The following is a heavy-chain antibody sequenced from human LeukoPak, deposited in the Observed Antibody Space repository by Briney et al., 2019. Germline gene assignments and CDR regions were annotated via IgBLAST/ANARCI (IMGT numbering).Heavy chain of an antibody. CDR3: ARIQYSSSPVDY. D-gene: IGHD6-6*01. V-gene: IGHV4-39*01. CDR2: IYYTGST. Sequence: SETLSLTCTVSGGSISSSSYYWGWIRQPPGKGLEWIGSIYYTGSTYYNPSLKGRVTISVDTSKNQFSLKLSSVTAADTAVYYCARIQYSSSPVDYWGQGTLVTVSS. J-gene: IGHJ4*02. CDR1: GGSISSSSYY.